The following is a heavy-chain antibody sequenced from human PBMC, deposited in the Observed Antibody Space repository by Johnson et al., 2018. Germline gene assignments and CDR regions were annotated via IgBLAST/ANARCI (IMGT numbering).Heavy chain of an antibody. J-gene: IGHJ1*01. CDR2: ISSSGSTI. CDR1: GFTFSDYY. D-gene: IGHD1-7*01. V-gene: IGHV3-11*04. Sequence: QVQLVESGGGVVQPGRSLRLSCAASGFTFSDYYMSWIRQAPGKGLEWVSYISSSGSTIYYADSVKGRFTISRDNAKNSLYLQMNSLRAEDTAVYYCARDERRWNYPYFQHWGQGTPVTVSS. CDR3: ARDERRWNYPYFQH.